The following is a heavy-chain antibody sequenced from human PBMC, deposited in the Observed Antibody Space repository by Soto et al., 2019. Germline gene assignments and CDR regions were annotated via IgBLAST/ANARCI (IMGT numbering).Heavy chain of an antibody. CDR3: ARHSLALRKNNWFDP. J-gene: IGHJ5*02. CDR2: IFYLGSS. CDR1: GDSIISSDFY. Sequence: SETLSLTCTVSGDSIISSDFYWGWVRQPPGKCLEWIGSIFYLGSSYYNPSLKSRVTMSVDTSKNQFSLRLRSVTAADTALYFCARHSLALRKNNWFDPWGQGIMVTVS. D-gene: IGHD3-3*02. V-gene: IGHV4-39*01.